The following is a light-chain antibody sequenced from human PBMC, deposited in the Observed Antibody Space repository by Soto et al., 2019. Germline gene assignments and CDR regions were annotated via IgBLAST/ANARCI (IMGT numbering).Light chain of an antibody. Sequence: EIVLTQSPGTLSLSPGERATLSCRASQSVSSSYLAWYQQKPGQAPRLLIYGTSSRATGIPDRFSGSVSGTDFTLTVSRLEPEDFAVYYCQLYGSSPWTFGQGTKVEIK. J-gene: IGKJ1*01. CDR2: GTS. CDR1: QSVSSSY. CDR3: QLYGSSPWT. V-gene: IGKV3-20*01.